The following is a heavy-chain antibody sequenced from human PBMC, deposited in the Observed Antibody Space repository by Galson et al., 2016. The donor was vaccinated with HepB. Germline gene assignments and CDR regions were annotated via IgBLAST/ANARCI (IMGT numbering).Heavy chain of an antibody. V-gene: IGHV3-33*01. CDR2: IWYDGNNK. CDR1: GFTFSSYG. J-gene: IGHJ4*01. CDR3: ARGKDSGFDY. D-gene: IGHD3-10*01. Sequence: SLRLSCAASGFTFSSYGIHWVRQAPGKGLEWVAGIWYDGNNKFYVDSVKGRFTISRDNSKNTLYLQMNSLRAEDTAVYYCARGKDSGFDYWGLGTLVTVSS.